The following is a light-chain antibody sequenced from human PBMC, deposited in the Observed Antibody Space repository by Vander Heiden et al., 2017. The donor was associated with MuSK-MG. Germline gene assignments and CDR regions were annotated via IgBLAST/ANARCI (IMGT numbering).Light chain of an antibody. Sequence: QSALTQPPSASGSPGQAVTISCTGTSSDVGGYNFVSWYQQYPGKAPKLMIYEVIKRPSGVPGRFSGSKSGNTASLTVSGLQAEDEADYYCSSYAGNNNLIFGGGTKLTVL. CDR1: SSDVGGYNF. CDR2: EVI. V-gene: IGLV2-8*01. CDR3: SSYAGNNNLI. J-gene: IGLJ2*01.